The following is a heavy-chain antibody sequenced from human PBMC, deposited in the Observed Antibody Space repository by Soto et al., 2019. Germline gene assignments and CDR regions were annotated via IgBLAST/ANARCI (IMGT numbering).Heavy chain of an antibody. J-gene: IGHJ6*03. CDR1: GCSISSGGYY. CDR2: TYYTGST. V-gene: IGHV4-61*08. Sequence: SETLSLTCTFSGCSISSGGYYWSWIRQHPGKGLEWIGYTYYTGSTSYNPSLKRRVTFSADSSRGQFSLRLNSVTAADTAVYYCARTVLGPDLLADSFVDYYYYMDVWGQGTTVTVSS. D-gene: IGHD3-9*01. CDR3: ARTVLGPDLLADSFVDYYYYMDV.